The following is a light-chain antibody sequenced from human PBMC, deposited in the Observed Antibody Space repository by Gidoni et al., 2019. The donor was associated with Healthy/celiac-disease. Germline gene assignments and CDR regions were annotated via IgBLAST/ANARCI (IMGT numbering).Light chain of an antibody. Sequence: QMTHSPSSLSASVGDRVTITCRASQSISSYLNWYQQKPGKAPKLLIYAASSLQSGVPSRFSGSGSGTDFTLTISSLQPEDFATYYCQQSYSTPYTFGQGTKLEIK. CDR3: QQSYSTPYT. V-gene: IGKV1-39*01. CDR1: QSISSY. CDR2: AAS. J-gene: IGKJ2*01.